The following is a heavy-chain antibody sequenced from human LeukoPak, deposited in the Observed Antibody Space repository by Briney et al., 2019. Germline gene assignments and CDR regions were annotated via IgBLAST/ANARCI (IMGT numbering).Heavy chain of an antibody. CDR2: IKQDGSEK. CDR3: ARDLTVTTHDY. J-gene: IGHJ4*02. V-gene: IGHV3-7*01. CDR1: GFTFSSYW. D-gene: IGHD4-17*01. Sequence: GRPLRLSCAASGFTFSSYWMSWVRQAPGKGLEWVANIKQDGSEKYYVDSVKGRFTISRDNAKNSLYLQMNSLRAEDTAVYYCARDLTVTTHDYWGQGTLVTVSS.